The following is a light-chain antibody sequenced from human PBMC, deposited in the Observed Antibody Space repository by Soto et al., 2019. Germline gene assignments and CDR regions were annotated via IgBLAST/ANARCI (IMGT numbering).Light chain of an antibody. CDR1: QSVSSSY. Sequence: VLTQSPGTLSLSPGERATLSCRASQSVSSSYLAWYQQKPGQAPRLLIYGASSRATGIPDRFSGSGSGTDFTLTISRLEPEDFAVYYCQQYGSSPGGTFGQGTKVDIK. J-gene: IGKJ1*01. CDR2: GAS. V-gene: IGKV3-20*01. CDR3: QQYGSSPGGT.